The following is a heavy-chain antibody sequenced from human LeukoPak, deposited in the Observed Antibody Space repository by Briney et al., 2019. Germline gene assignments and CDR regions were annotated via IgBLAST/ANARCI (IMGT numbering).Heavy chain of an antibody. V-gene: IGHV4-34*01. J-gene: IGHJ3*02. CDR3: ARDRRWPDAFDI. D-gene: IGHD5-24*01. CDR1: GGSFSGYY. CDR2: INHSGST. Sequence: SETLSLTCAVYGGSFSGYYWSWIRQPPGKGLEWIGEINHSGSTNYNPSLKSRVTISVDTSKNQFSLKLSSVTAADTAVYYCARDRRWPDAFDIWGQGTMVTVSS.